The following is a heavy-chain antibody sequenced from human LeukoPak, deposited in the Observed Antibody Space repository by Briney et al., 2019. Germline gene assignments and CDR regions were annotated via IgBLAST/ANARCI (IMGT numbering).Heavy chain of an antibody. J-gene: IGHJ4*02. V-gene: IGHV3-23*01. D-gene: IGHD3-3*01. CDR3: AKVPETLRFLEWLFDY. Sequence: GGSLRLSCAASGFTFSSYAMSWVRQAPGKGLEWVSAISGSGGSTYYADSVKGRFTISRDNPKNTLYLQMNSLRAEDTAVYYCAKVPETLRFLEWLFDYWGQGTLVTVSS. CDR1: GFTFSSYA. CDR2: ISGSGGST.